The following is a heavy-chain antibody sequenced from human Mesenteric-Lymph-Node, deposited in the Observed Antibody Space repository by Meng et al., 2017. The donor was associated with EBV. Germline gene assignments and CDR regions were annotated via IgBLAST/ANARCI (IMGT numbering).Heavy chain of an antibody. J-gene: IGHJ4*02. D-gene: IGHD6-13*01. V-gene: IGHV3-11*01. Sequence: GSGGGLVKPGGSLRLFCEASGFTVSDYYMSWIRQAPGKGLEWVSYISTSGSTIYYANSVKGRFTVSKDNAKNSLYLQMNSLRAEDTAVYYCARGAAAGFDYWGQGTLVTVSS. CDR2: ISTSGSTI. CDR1: GFTVSDYY. CDR3: ARGAAAGFDY.